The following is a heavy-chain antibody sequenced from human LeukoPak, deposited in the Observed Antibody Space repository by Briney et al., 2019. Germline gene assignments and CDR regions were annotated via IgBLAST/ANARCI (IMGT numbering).Heavy chain of an antibody. D-gene: IGHD7-27*01. J-gene: IGHJ4*02. V-gene: IGHV3-30*18. Sequence: PGRSLRLSCAASGFTFSSYGMHWVRQAPGKGLEWVAVISYDGSNKYYADSVKGRFTISRDNSKNTLYLQMNSLRAEDTAVYYCAKDSLNWGLELLYYFDYWGQGTLVTVSS. CDR1: GFTFSSYG. CDR2: ISYDGSNK. CDR3: AKDSLNWGLELLYYFDY.